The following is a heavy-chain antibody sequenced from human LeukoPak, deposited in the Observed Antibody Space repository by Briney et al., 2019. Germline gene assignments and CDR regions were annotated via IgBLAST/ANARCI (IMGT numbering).Heavy chain of an antibody. J-gene: IGHJ4*02. V-gene: IGHV3-48*02. Sequence: GGSLRLSCAASGFTFSGYAMNWVRQAPGKGLEWVSHIWTSSSGIDYADSVKGRFTISRDNVKNSLYLQMNSLRDEDTAVYYCARRFGVWGQGTLVTVSS. CDR1: GFTFSGYA. CDR2: IWTSSSGI. CDR3: ARRFGV. D-gene: IGHD3-10*01.